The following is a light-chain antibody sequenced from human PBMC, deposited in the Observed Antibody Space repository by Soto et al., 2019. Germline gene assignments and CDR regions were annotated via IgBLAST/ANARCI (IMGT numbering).Light chain of an antibody. CDR1: QSISSW. V-gene: IGKV1-5*01. CDR2: DAS. CDR3: QQYNSYPLP. J-gene: IGKJ3*01. Sequence: DIQLTQSPSTLSASVGDRVTITCRASQSISSWLAWYQQKPGKAPKLLIYDASSLESGVPSRFSGSGSGTEFTLTTSSLQPDDFATYYCQQYNSYPLPFGPGTRWIS.